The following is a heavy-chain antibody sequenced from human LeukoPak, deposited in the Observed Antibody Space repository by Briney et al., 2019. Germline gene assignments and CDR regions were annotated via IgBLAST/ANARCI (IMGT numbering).Heavy chain of an antibody. CDR2: INTNTGNP. V-gene: IGHV7-4-1*02. Sequence: ASVKVSCKASGYTFTSYDINWVRQAPGQGLEWMGWINTNTGNPTYAQGFTGRFVFSLDTSVSTAYLQISSLKAEDTAVYYCARQEGGGYDILTGYYEFDYWGQGTLVTVSS. CDR3: ARQEGGGYDILTGYYEFDY. J-gene: IGHJ4*02. D-gene: IGHD3-9*01. CDR1: GYTFTSYD.